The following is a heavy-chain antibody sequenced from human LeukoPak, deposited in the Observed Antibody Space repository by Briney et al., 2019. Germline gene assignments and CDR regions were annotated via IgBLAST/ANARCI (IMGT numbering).Heavy chain of an antibody. J-gene: IGHJ4*02. V-gene: IGHV1-18*01. Sequence: ASVKVSCKASGYTFTSYGISWVRQVPGQGLEWMGWNSAYNGNTNYAQKLQGRVTMTTDTSTSTAYMELRSLRSDDTAVYYCARDTNYDFWSGYYPPYYFDYWGQGTLVTVSS. CDR3: ARDTNYDFWSGYYPPYYFDY. D-gene: IGHD3-3*01. CDR2: NSAYNGNT. CDR1: GYTFTSYG.